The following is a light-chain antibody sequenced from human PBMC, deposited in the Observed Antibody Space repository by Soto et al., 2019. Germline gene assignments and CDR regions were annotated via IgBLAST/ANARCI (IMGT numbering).Light chain of an antibody. V-gene: IGKV3-11*01. CDR2: DAS. J-gene: IGKJ5*01. Sequence: PARRALPLRESPSLSYTLSQRVCVSLAWYQQKPGQPPRLLIYDASNRATGIPVRFSGSGSGTDFTLTISSLEPEDVAVYYCQQRSDWLPITFGQGTRLEIK. CDR1: QRVCVS. CDR3: QQRSDWLPIT.